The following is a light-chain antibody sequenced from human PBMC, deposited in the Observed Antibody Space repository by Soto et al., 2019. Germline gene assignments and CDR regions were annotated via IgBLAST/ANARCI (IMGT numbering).Light chain of an antibody. J-gene: IGKJ1*01. CDR1: QSISSW. CDR3: QQYNSYSRT. V-gene: IGKV1-5*03. Sequence: DTQMTQSPSTLSASVGDRVTITCLASQSISSWLAWYQQKPGKPPKLLIYKASSLESGVPSRFSGSGSGTEFTLTISSLQPDDFATYYCQQYNSYSRTFGXGTKV. CDR2: KAS.